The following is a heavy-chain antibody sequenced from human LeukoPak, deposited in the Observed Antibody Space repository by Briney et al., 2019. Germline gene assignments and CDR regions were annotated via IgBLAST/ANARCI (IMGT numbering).Heavy chain of an antibody. CDR3: ARDGGNWNYDYYYYYMDV. CDR2: IYTSGST. D-gene: IGHD1-7*01. V-gene: IGHV4-4*07. J-gene: IGHJ6*03. Sequence: SETLSLTCTVSGGSISSYYWSWIRQPAGKGLERIGRIYTSGSTNYNPSLKSRVTMSVDTSKNQFSLKLSSVTAADTAVYYCARDGGNWNYDYYYYYMDVWGKGTTVTVSS. CDR1: GGSISSYY.